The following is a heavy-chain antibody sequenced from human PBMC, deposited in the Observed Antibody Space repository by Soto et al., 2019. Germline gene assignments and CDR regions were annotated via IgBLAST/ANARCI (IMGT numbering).Heavy chain of an antibody. J-gene: IGHJ5*02. D-gene: IGHD5-18*01. CDR3: ARDTRGSRYALHNKWFDP. V-gene: IGHV3-21*01. Sequence: GGSLRLSCAASGFTFSSYSMNWVRQAPGKGLEWVSSISSSSSYIYYADSVKGRFTISRDNAKNSLYLQMNSLRAEDTAVYYCARDTRGSRYALHNKWFDPWGQGALVTVSS. CDR1: GFTFSSYS. CDR2: ISSSSSYI.